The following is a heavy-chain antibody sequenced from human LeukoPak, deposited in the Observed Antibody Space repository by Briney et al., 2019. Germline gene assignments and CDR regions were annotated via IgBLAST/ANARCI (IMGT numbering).Heavy chain of an antibody. Sequence: PGGSLRLSCAASGFIFSSHAMSWVRQAPGKGLEWVSSISSSGHSTYYADSVKGRFTISRDNAQNSLHLQMDSLRAEDTAVYFCARVEATTGRNYHYYYMDVWGKGTTVTVSS. D-gene: IGHD1-1*01. J-gene: IGHJ6*03. V-gene: IGHV3-21*01. CDR1: GFIFSSHA. CDR2: ISSSGHST. CDR3: ARVEATTGRNYHYYYMDV.